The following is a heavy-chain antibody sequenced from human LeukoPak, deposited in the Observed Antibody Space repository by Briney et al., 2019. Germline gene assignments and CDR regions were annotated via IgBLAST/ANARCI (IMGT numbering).Heavy chain of an antibody. D-gene: IGHD1-26*01. V-gene: IGHV3-7*01. CDR1: GFTFSSYW. Sequence: GGSLRLSCAASGFTFSSYWMSWVRQAPGKGLEWVATIKQDGSEKYYGDSVKGRFTISRDNAKNSLYLQMNSLRAEDTAVYYCARDPDGAITPENWGQGTLVTVSS. CDR3: ARDPDGAITPEN. J-gene: IGHJ4*02. CDR2: IKQDGSEK.